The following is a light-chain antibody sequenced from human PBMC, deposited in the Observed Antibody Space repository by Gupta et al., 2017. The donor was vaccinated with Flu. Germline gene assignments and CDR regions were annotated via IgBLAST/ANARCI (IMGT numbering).Light chain of an antibody. V-gene: IGLV1-51*01. CDR2: DNN. J-gene: IGLJ2*01. Sequence: QPVLPQPPPASAAPGQKVTIACAGSSSNIGNNYVSCYQQLPGTAPKLLICDNNKRPSGVPDRCSGSKSGASAALGITGLQTGDEADYYCGTWDSSLSAGVFGGGTKLTVL. CDR3: GTWDSSLSAGV. CDR1: SSNIGNNY.